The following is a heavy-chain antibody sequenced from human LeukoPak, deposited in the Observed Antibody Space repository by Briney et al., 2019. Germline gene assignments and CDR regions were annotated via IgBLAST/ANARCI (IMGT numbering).Heavy chain of an antibody. D-gene: IGHD3-22*01. V-gene: IGHV1-2*06. CDR1: GYTFTGYY. Sequence: ASVKVSCKASGYTFTGYYMHWARQAPGQGLEWMGRINPNSGGTNYAQKFQGRVTMTRDTSISTAYMELSRLRSDDTAVYYCARDLGRYSGYAKYGRADYYDSSGYPDYWGQGTLVTVSS. J-gene: IGHJ4*02. CDR2: INPNSGGT. CDR3: ARDLGRYSGYAKYGRADYYDSSGYPDY.